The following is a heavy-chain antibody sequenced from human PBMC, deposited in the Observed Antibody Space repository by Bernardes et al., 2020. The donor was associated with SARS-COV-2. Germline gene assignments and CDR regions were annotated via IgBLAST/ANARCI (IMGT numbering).Heavy chain of an antibody. CDR2: ISGNGYTT. V-gene: IGHV3-43*02. Sequence: VGSLILSCAASGFTFDDSAMNWVRQAPGPGLEWVSVISGNGYTTYYTDSLKGRFTISRDNSKNSLYLQMNSLRTEDSALYYCAKDIAPSLVGTTGNNAFDIWGQGTMVTVSS. J-gene: IGHJ3*02. CDR3: AKDIAPSLVGTTGNNAFDI. CDR1: GFTFDDSA. D-gene: IGHD1-26*01.